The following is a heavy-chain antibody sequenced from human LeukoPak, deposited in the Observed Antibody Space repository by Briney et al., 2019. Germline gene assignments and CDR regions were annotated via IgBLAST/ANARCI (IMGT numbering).Heavy chain of an antibody. CDR1: GFTFSSYG. D-gene: IGHD3-22*01. V-gene: IGHV3-30*02. Sequence: GGSLRLSCAASGFTFSSYGMHWVRQAPGKGPEWVAVIWYDGSNKYYADSVKGRFTISRDNSKNTLYLQMNSLRAEDTAVYYCAKGQRITMIVVIDYWGQGTLVTVSS. CDR2: IWYDGSNK. J-gene: IGHJ4*02. CDR3: AKGQRITMIVVIDY.